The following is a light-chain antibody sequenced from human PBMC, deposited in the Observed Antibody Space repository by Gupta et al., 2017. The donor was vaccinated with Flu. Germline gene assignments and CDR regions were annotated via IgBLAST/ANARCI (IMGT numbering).Light chain of an antibody. V-gene: IGKV3-15*01. CDR1: QSGSSN. Sequence: EIVMTQSPASLSVPPGERATLFCRASQSGSSNVAWYQQKPVQAPSLLNYGASTSATGIPARFSGSGSVPGFTLTISSLQSEDFAVYYWQQYNTWPRTFGQGTKVEIK. CDR2: GAS. J-gene: IGKJ1*01. CDR3: QQYNTWPRT.